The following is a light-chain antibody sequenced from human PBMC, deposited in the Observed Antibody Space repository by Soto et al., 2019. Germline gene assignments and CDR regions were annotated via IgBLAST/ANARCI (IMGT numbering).Light chain of an antibody. V-gene: IGLV2-23*03. CDR1: SSDVGSYNL. CDR3: RSYAGSRTFV. CDR2: EGS. Sequence: QSALTQPASVSGSPGQSITISCTGTSSDVGSYNLVSWYQQHPGKAPKLMIYEGSKRPSGVSNRFSGSKSGNTASLTISGLQAEDGGDYYRRSYAGSRTFVVRTGTKLTVL. J-gene: IGLJ1*01.